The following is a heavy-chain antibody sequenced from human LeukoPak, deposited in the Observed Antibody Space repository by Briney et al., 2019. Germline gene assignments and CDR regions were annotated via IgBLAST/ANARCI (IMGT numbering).Heavy chain of an antibody. D-gene: IGHD3-22*01. V-gene: IGHV4-4*07. Sequence: PSETLSLTCTVSGGSISSYYWSWIRQPAGKGLEWIGRIYTSGTTHYNPSLKSRVTISVDTSKNQLSLKLSSVTAADTAVYYCATDYYDSSGYYEGDAFDIWGQGTMVTVSS. CDR2: IYTSGTT. CDR3: ATDYYDSSGYYEGDAFDI. CDR1: GGSISSYY. J-gene: IGHJ3*02.